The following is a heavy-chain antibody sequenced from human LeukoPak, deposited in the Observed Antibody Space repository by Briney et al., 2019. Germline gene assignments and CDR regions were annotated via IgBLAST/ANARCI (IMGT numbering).Heavy chain of an antibody. J-gene: IGHJ4*02. CDR3: ARADGNNYFDY. CDR2: IYYSGNT. V-gene: IGHV4-59*01. Sequence: SETLSLTCTVSGVSISSYYWSWIRQPPGKGLEWVAYIYYSGNTNYNPSLKSRVTISMDTSKNQFSLKLSSVTAADTAVYYCARADGNNYFDYWGQGTLVTVSS. D-gene: IGHD1/OR15-1a*01. CDR1: GVSISSYY.